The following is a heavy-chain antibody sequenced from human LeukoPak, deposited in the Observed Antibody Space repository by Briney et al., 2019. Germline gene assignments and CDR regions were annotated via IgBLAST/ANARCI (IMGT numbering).Heavy chain of an antibody. J-gene: IGHJ4*02. Sequence: PGGTLRLSCAASGFTFSSYGMSWVRQAPGKGLEWVSAISGSGGSTYYADSVKGGFTISRDNSKNTLYLQMNSLRAEDTAVYYCAKDMGYDILTGYYRSLGYWGQGTLVTVSS. CDR3: AKDMGYDILTGYYRSLGY. V-gene: IGHV3-23*01. CDR2: ISGSGGST. D-gene: IGHD3-9*01. CDR1: GFTFSSYG.